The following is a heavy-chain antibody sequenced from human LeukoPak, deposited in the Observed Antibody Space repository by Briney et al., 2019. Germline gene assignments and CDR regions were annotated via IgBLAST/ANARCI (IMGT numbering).Heavy chain of an antibody. V-gene: IGHV3-23*01. J-gene: IGHJ4*02. D-gene: IGHD6-19*01. Sequence: SGGSLRLSCAASGFTFSNYAMNWVRQAPGKGLEWVSGISGSAGSTYYADSVKGRFTISRDNSKNTLSLQMNSLRAEDTAVYYCAKSTSGWYDFDYWGRGTLVTVSS. CDR3: AKSTSGWYDFDY. CDR1: GFTFSNYA. CDR2: ISGSAGST.